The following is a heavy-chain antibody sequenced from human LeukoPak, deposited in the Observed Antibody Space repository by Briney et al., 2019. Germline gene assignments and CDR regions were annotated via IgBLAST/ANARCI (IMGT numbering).Heavy chain of an antibody. D-gene: IGHD6-13*01. CDR2: IYPGDSDT. J-gene: IGHJ4*02. CDR3: ARQFGSWFDY. Sequence: GESLKISCKGSGYSFTTYWIGWVRQMPGKGVEWMGIIYPGDSDTRDSPSFQGQVTISADKSITTAYLQWNNLKASDTAIYYCARQFGSWFDYWGQGTLVTVSS. V-gene: IGHV5-51*01. CDR1: GYSFTTYW.